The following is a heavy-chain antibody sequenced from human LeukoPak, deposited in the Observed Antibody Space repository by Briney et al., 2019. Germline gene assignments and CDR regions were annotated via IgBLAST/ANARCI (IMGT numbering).Heavy chain of an antibody. CDR3: AKIDRQYCSSSSCYALDY. Sequence: GESLKISCKCSGYSFTSYWIGWVRQMPGKGLGWGVIIYPGDSDTRYSPSFLGQVTISADKSISTAYMKWSSLKASDTAMYYCAKIDRQYCSSSSCYALDYWGQGPQVTVSS. D-gene: IGHD2-2*01. V-gene: IGHV5-51*01. J-gene: IGHJ4*02. CDR1: GYSFTSYW. CDR2: IYPGDSDT.